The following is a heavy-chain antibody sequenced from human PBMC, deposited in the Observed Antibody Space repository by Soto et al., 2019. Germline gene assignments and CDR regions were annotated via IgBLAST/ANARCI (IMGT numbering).Heavy chain of an antibody. CDR1: GGSISSGGYY. J-gene: IGHJ3*02. V-gene: IGHV4-31*03. Sequence: PSETLSLTCTVSGGSISSGGYYWSWIRQHPGKGLEWIGYIYYSGSTYYNPSLKSRVTISVDTSKNQFSLKLSSVTAADTAVYYCARELENKGNYDYIWGSYRTDYDAFDIWGQGTMVTVSS. CDR2: IYYSGST. D-gene: IGHD3-16*02. CDR3: ARELENKGNYDYIWGSYRTDYDAFDI.